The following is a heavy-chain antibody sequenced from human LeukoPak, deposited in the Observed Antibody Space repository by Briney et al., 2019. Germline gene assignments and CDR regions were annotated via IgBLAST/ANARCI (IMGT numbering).Heavy chain of an antibody. CDR2: INHSGST. J-gene: IGHJ4*02. CDR3: ARARSGALPTEFDY. V-gene: IGHV4-34*01. D-gene: IGHD2-15*01. CDR1: GGSFSGYY. Sequence: SETLSLTCAVYGGSFSGYYWSWVRQPPGKGLEWIGEINHSGSTNYNPSLKSRVTISVDTSKNQFSLKLSSVTAADTAVYYCARARSGALPTEFDYWGQGTLVTVSS.